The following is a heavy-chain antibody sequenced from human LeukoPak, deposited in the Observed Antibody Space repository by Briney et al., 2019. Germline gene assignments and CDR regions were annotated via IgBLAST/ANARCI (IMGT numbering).Heavy chain of an antibody. V-gene: IGHV5-51*01. D-gene: IGHD2-2*02. J-gene: IGHJ5*02. CDR1: GYSFTNYW. CDR2: IYPGDSHT. Sequence: GESLKISCKGSGYSFTNYWIGWVRQMPGKGLEWMGIIYPGDSHTRYSPSFQDQVTISVDKSISTAYLQWSSLKASDTAMYYCARGPYAYTSSATLGSYNWFDPWGQGSLVTVSS. CDR3: ARGPYAYTSSATLGSYNWFDP.